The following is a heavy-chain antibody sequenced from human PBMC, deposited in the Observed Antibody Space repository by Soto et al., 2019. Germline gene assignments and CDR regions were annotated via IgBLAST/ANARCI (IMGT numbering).Heavy chain of an antibody. CDR1: GFTFSNYA. V-gene: IGHV3-23*01. CDR2: ISGNGGRT. Sequence: EMQLLESGGGLVQPGGSLRLSCAASGFTFSNYAMSWVRQAPGKGLDWISGISGNGGRTYYADSVKGRFTISRDNSKNTLNLQMNSLRVEDTAIYYCAKEPDSWSMYNWFDPWGQGTLVTVSS. CDR3: AKEPDSWSMYNWFDP. J-gene: IGHJ5*02. D-gene: IGHD3-3*01.